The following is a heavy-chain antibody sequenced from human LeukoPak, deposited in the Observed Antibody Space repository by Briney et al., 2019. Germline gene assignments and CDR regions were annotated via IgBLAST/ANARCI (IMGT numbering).Heavy chain of an antibody. D-gene: IGHD6-13*01. CDR2: INPHSGNT. V-gene: IGHV1-2*02. J-gene: IGHJ4*02. CDR1: GYTFTASY. Sequence: ASVKVSCKTSGYTFTASYMHWVRQAPGQGLAWMGWINPHSGNTHYAQKFQGRVTMTRDTSISTANMELGNLTSGDTAVYYCARGGIAAPSLGYWGQGTLVTVSS. CDR3: ARGGIAAPSLGY.